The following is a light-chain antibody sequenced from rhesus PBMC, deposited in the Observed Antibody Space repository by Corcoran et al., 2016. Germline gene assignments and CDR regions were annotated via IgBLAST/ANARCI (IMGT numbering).Light chain of an antibody. CDR3: MQVKEYPFT. Sequence: DIVLTQTPLSLPVSPGEPASFSCRSSQNLLDTEDGNTYLEWFLQRPGQSPQPLIFDVSKRASGVPDRFSGSGSDTDFTLKISRVEAEDVGGYYCMQVKEYPFTFGPGTKLDIK. CDR1: QNLLDTEDGNTY. V-gene: IGKV2S20*01. J-gene: IGKJ3*01. CDR2: DVS.